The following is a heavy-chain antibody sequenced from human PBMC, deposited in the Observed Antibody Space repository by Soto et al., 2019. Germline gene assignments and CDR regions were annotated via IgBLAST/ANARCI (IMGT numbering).Heavy chain of an antibody. CDR2: IKSKTDGGTT. Sequence: EVQLVESGGGLVKPGGSLRLSCAASGFTFSNAWMNWVRQAPGKGLEWVGRIKSKTDGGTTDYAAPVKGRFTISTDDSKNTLYLQMKSMKTEDTAVYYCTTSGVRGVINYWGQGTLVTVSS. V-gene: IGHV3-15*07. J-gene: IGHJ4*02. D-gene: IGHD3-10*01. CDR1: GFTFSNAW. CDR3: TTSGVRGVINY.